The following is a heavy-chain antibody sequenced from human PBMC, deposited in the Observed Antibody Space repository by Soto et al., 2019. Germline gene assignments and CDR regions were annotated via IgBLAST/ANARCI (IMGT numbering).Heavy chain of an antibody. CDR2: IYWDDDK. CDR3: SHRRPYSNPAGSFLVY. CDR1: GFSLSTSGVD. D-gene: IGHD6-13*01. Sequence: QITLKESGPTLVKPTQTLTLTCTFSGFSLSTSGVDVGWIRQPPGKALEWLALIYWDDDKRYSPSLKSRLINTKDTSKNQVVHNMNNNDPLATVNSYCSHRRPYSNPAGSFLVYWGQGTLVTVSS. V-gene: IGHV2-5*02. J-gene: IGHJ4*02.